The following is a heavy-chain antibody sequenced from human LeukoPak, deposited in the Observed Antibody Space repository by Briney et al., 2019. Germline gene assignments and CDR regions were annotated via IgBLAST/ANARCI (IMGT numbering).Heavy chain of an antibody. Sequence: QPGGSLRLSCAAYGFTFSTYDMHWARQATGKGLEWVSTIGSAGNTYYPGSVKGRFTISRENAKNSLYLQMNSLRAGDTAVYYCARGWGTSGWYVPTIWGQGTMVTVSS. CDR2: IGSAGNT. CDR1: GFTFSTYD. V-gene: IGHV3-13*04. D-gene: IGHD6-19*01. J-gene: IGHJ3*02. CDR3: ARGWGTSGWYVPTI.